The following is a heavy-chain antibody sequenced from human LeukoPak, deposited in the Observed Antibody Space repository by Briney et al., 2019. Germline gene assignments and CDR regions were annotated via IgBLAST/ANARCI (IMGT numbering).Heavy chain of an antibody. CDR2: ISGSGGST. Sequence: PGGSLRLSCAASGFTFSSYAMSWVRQAPGKGLEWDSAISGSGGSTYYADSVKGRFTISRDNSKNTLYLQMNSLRAEDTAVYYCAKGPYYDILTGYYSDYWGQGTLVTVSS. CDR3: AKGPYYDILTGYYSDY. V-gene: IGHV3-23*01. D-gene: IGHD3-9*01. J-gene: IGHJ4*02. CDR1: GFTFSSYA.